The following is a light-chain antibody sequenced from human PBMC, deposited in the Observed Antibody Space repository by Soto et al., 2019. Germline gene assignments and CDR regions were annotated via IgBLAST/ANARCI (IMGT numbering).Light chain of an antibody. CDR2: EVS. V-gene: IGLV2-14*01. Sequence: ALTQPASVSGSPGQSITISCTGTSSDVGGYNYVSWYQQHPGKAPKLMIYEVSNRPSGVSNRFSGSKSGNTASLTISGLQAEDEADYYCSSYTSSSTLFVFGTGTKLTVL. J-gene: IGLJ1*01. CDR3: SSYTSSSTLFV. CDR1: SSDVGGYNY.